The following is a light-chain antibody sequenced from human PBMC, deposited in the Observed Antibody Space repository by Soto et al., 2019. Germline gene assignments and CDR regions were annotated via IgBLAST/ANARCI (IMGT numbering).Light chain of an antibody. CDR1: SSDVGGYNY. V-gene: IGLV2-14*01. CDR2: DVS. J-gene: IGLJ2*01. CDR3: SSYTSSSTLVV. Sequence: QPVLTQPASVSGSPGQSITISCTGTSSDVGGYNYVSWYQQHPGKAPKLMIYDVSNRPSGVSNRFSGSKSGNTASLTISGLQAEDEADYYCSSYTSSSTLVVFGGGTTLTVL.